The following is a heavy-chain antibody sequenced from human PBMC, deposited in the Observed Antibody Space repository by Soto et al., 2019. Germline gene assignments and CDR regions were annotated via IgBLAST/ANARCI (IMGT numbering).Heavy chain of an antibody. CDR2: IYSGGST. CDR3: AKGDITLDV. D-gene: IGHD3-16*01. J-gene: IGHJ6*02. CDR1: GFTVSSKY. V-gene: IGHV3-53*01. Sequence: GGSLRLSCAASGFTVSSKYMSWVRQAPGKGLEWVSVIYSGGSTFYADSVKGRFTISRDSSKNTLYLQMNSLRPEDTAVYYCAKGDITLDVWGQGATVTVSS.